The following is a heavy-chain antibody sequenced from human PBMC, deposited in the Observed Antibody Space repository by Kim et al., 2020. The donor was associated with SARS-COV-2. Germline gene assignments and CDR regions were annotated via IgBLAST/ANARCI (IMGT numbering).Heavy chain of an antibody. CDR3: ARVNYHDSSGYHTPFDY. D-gene: IGHD3-22*01. CDR1: GFTVSSNY. CDR2: IYSGGSTT. V-gene: IGHV3-53*01. Sequence: GGSLRLSCAASGFTVSSNYMSWVRQAPGKGLEWVSVIYSGGSTTYYADSVKGRFTISSDSSKNTLYLQMNSLRAEDTAVYYCARVNYHDSSGYHTPFDYWGQGTLVTVSS. J-gene: IGHJ4*02.